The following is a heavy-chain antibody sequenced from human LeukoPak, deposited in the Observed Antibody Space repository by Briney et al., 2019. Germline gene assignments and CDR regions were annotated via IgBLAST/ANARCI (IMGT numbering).Heavy chain of an antibody. J-gene: IGHJ6*03. CDR3: ARGYCSSTSCYNVGYYYMDV. Sequence: ASVKVSCKASGGTFSSYAISWVRQAPGQGLEWMGGIIPIFGTANYAQKFQGRVTITTDESTSTAYMELSSLRSEDTAVYYCARGYCSSTSCYNVGYYYMDVWGKGTTVTVSS. D-gene: IGHD2-2*02. CDR2: IIPIFGTA. CDR1: GGTFSSYA. V-gene: IGHV1-69*05.